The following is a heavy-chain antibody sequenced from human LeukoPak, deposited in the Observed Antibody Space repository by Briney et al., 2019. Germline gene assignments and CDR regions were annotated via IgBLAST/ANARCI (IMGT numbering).Heavy chain of an antibody. Sequence: ASVKVSCEASGYTFTGYYMHWVRQAPGQGLEWMGWINPNSGGTNYAQKFQGRVTMTRDTSISTAYMELSRLRSDDTAVYYCARVTYYYDSSGYSAFDYWGQGTLVTVSS. CDR3: ARVTYYYDSSGYSAFDY. CDR1: GYTFTGYY. D-gene: IGHD3-22*01. V-gene: IGHV1-2*02. J-gene: IGHJ4*02. CDR2: INPNSGGT.